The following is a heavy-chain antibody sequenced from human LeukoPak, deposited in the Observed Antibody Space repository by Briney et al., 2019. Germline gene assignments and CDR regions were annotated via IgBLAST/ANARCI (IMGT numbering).Heavy chain of an antibody. Sequence: PSETLSLTCTVSGGSISSYYWSWIRQPAGKGLEWIGRIYTSGSTNYNPSLKSRVTMSVDTSKNQFSLKLSSVTAADTAVYYCARLSDYGGILDAFDIWGQGTMVTVSS. CDR3: ARLSDYGGILDAFDI. V-gene: IGHV4-4*07. J-gene: IGHJ3*02. D-gene: IGHD4-17*01. CDR1: GGSISSYY. CDR2: IYTSGST.